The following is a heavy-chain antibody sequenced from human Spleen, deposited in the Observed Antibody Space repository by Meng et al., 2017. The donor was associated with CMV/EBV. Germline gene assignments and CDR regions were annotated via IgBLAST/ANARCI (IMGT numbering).Heavy chain of an antibody. D-gene: IGHD5-24*01. CDR2: ISDSGRT. J-gene: IGHJ4*02. V-gene: IGHV4-34*01. CDR3: ARNVESYFDY. CDR1: GGSFSGYY. Sequence: SETLSLTCAVYGGSFSGYYWSWIRQPPGKGLEWIAHISDSGRTHHNPPLKSRLTISIDSSKNQFSLKLRSVTAADTAVYYCARNVESYFDYWGQGMLVTVSS.